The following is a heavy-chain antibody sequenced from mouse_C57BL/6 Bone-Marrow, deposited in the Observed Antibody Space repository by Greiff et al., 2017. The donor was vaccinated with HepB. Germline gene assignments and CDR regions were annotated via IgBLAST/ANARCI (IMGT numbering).Heavy chain of an antibody. J-gene: IGHJ1*03. Sequence: QVQLQQPGAELVKPGASVKLSCKASGYTFTSYWMHWVKQRPGRGLEWIGRIDPNSGGTKYNEKFKSKATLTVDKPSSTAYMQLSSLTSEDSAVYYCARREGYGNWGYWYFDVWGTGTTVTVSS. CDR1: GYTFTSYW. CDR3: ARREGYGNWGYWYFDV. CDR2: IDPNSGGT. D-gene: IGHD2-1*01. V-gene: IGHV1-72*01.